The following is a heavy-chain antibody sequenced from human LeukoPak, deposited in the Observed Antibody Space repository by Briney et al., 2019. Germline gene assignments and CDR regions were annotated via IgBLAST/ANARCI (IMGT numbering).Heavy chain of an antibody. V-gene: IGHV1-18*01. CDR2: ISAYNGNT. J-gene: IGHJ4*02. CDR1: GYTFTSYG. CDR3: ATDHDYVWGSYRFYY. Sequence: ASVKVSCKASGYTFTSYGVSWVRQAPGQGLEWMGWISAYNGNTNYAQKLQGRVTMTEDTSTDTAYMELSSLRSEDTAVYYCATDHDYVWGSYRFYYWGQGTLVTVSS. D-gene: IGHD3-16*02.